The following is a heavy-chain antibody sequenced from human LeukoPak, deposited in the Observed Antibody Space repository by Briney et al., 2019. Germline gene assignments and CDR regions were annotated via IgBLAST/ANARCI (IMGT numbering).Heavy chain of an antibody. CDR1: GFTFSNYA. Sequence: GGSLRLSCAASGFTFSNYAMSWVRQAPGKGLEWVSSIHYSGGNTYYADSVKGRFTISRDNSKNTLYLQMNGLRAEDTAVYYCAKVIREVDMSFDYWGQGTLVIVSS. V-gene: IGHV3-23*01. J-gene: IGHJ4*02. D-gene: IGHD5-24*01. CDR3: AKVIREVDMSFDY. CDR2: IHYSGGNT.